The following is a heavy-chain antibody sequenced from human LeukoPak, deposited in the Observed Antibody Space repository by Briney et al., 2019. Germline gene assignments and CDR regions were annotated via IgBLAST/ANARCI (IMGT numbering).Heavy chain of an antibody. Sequence: ASVKASCKASGYTFTSYGISWVRQAPGQGLEWMGRINPNSGGTNYAQKFQGRVTMTRDTSISTAYMELSRLRSDDTAVYYCARERIRGIAAAGNWFDPWGQGTLVTVSS. CDR2: INPNSGGT. J-gene: IGHJ5*02. CDR1: GYTFTSYG. CDR3: ARERIRGIAAAGNWFDP. D-gene: IGHD6-13*01. V-gene: IGHV1-2*06.